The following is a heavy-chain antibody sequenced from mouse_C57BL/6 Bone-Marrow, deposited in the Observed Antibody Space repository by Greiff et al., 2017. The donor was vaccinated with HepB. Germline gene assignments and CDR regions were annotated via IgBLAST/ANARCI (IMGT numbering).Heavy chain of an antibody. D-gene: IGHD3-1*01. Sequence: VQLQQSGAELVKPGASVKLSCKASGYTFTSYWMQWVKQRPGQGLEWIGEIDPSDSYTTYNQKFKGKATLTVDTSSSTACMQLSSLTSEDSAVYYCASLILGLTHWGQGTTLTVSS. CDR1: GYTFTSYW. J-gene: IGHJ2*01. CDR3: ASLILGLTH. CDR2: IDPSDSYT. V-gene: IGHV1-50*01.